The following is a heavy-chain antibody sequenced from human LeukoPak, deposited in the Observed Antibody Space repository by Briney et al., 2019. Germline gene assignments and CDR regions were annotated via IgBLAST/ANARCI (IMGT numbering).Heavy chain of an antibody. CDR3: AKGAYYDFWSGYFSPLDAFDI. D-gene: IGHD3-3*01. J-gene: IGHJ3*02. V-gene: IGHV3-33*06. CDR2: IWYEGSNK. CDR1: GFTFSSYG. Sequence: PGRSLRLSCAASGFTFSSYGMHWVRQAPGKGLEWVAVIWYEGSNKYYADSVKGRFTISRDNSKNTLYLQMNSLRAEDTAVYYCAKGAYYDFWSGYFSPLDAFDIWGQGTMVTVSS.